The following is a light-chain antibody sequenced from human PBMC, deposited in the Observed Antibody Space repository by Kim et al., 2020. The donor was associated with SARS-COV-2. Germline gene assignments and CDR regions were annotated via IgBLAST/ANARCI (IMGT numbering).Light chain of an antibody. Sequence: SYELTQPLSVSVALGQTAKITCGGNNIGHKYVHWYQQKPGQAPVLVMYKDSSRPSGIPERFSGSNSGNTATLTISRAQAGDEAEYYCQVWDSSTEVFWRGTQLTVL. J-gene: IGLJ3*02. CDR1: NIGHKY. CDR3: QVWDSSTEV. CDR2: KDS. V-gene: IGLV3-9*01.